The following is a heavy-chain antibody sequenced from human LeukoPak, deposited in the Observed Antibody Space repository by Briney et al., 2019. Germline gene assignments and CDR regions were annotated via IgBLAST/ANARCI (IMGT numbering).Heavy chain of an antibody. J-gene: IGHJ4*02. D-gene: IGHD6-13*01. Sequence: SETLSLTCTVSGGSVSSGSYYWSWIRQPPGKGLEWIGYIYYSGSTNYNPSLKSRVTISVDTSKNQFSLKLSSVTAADTAVYYCARVRAAAAPFDYWGQGTLVTVSS. CDR2: IYYSGST. V-gene: IGHV4-61*01. CDR3: ARVRAAAAPFDY. CDR1: GGSVSSGSYY.